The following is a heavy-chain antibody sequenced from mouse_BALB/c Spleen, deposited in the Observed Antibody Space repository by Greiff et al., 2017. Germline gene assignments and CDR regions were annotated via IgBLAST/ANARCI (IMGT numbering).Heavy chain of an antibody. CDR3: ARGHYYGSSFYWYFDV. J-gene: IGHJ1*01. Sequence: EVQLVESGGGLVKPGGSLKLSCAASGFTFSSYAMSWVRQTPEKRLEWVASISSGGSTYYPDSVKGRFTISRDNARNILYLQMSSLRSEDTAMYYCARGHYYGSSFYWYFDVWGAGTTVTVSS. D-gene: IGHD1-1*01. CDR1: GFTFSSYA. V-gene: IGHV5-6-5*01. CDR2: ISSGGST.